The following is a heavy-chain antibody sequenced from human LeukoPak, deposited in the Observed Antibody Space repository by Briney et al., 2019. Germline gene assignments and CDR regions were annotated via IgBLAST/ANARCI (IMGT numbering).Heavy chain of an antibody. CDR3: VYFSGWDFDY. Sequence: ASVKVSCKASGYTFTGYYMHWVRQAHGQGLEWMGWINPNSGGTNYAQKFQGRVTMTRDTSISTAYMELTRLRSDDTAVYYCVYFSGWDFDYWGQGTLVTVSS. V-gene: IGHV1-2*02. CDR1: GYTFTGYY. CDR2: INPNSGGT. J-gene: IGHJ4*02. D-gene: IGHD6-19*01.